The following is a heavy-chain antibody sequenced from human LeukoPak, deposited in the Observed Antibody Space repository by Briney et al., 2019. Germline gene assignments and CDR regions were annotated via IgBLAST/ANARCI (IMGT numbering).Heavy chain of an antibody. CDR3: ARAAYGSAYGMDV. J-gene: IGHJ6*04. CDR2: IDPSDSYT. Sequence: GESLKISCKGCGYSFTSYWISWVRQMRGKGLEWMGRIDPSDSYTNYSPSFQGHVTISADKSISTAYLQWSSLKASDTAMYYCARAAYGSAYGMDVWGKGTTVTVSS. CDR1: GYSFTSYW. V-gene: IGHV5-10-1*01. D-gene: IGHD3-10*01.